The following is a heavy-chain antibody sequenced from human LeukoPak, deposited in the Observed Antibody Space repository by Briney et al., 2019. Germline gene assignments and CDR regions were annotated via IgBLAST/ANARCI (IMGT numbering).Heavy chain of an antibody. V-gene: IGHV3-30*03. Sequence: PGGSLRLSCAASGFTFSSYGMHWVRQAPGKGLEWVAVISYDGSNKYYADSVKGRFTISRDNSKNTLYLQMNSLRAEDTAVYYCATWGRGSNGYYQDYWGQGTLVTVSS. J-gene: IGHJ4*02. CDR1: GFTFSSYG. CDR3: ATWGRGSNGYYQDY. D-gene: IGHD3-22*01. CDR2: ISYDGSNK.